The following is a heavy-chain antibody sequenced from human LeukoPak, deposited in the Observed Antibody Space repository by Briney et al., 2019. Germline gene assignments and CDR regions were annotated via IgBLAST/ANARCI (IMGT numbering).Heavy chain of an antibody. D-gene: IGHD6-19*01. J-gene: IGHJ4*02. CDR2: IYYSEST. CDR1: GGSISSYY. CDR3: ARVKGSSGLFDY. V-gene: IGHV4-59*01. Sequence: PSETLSLTCTVSGGSISSYYWSWIRQPPGKGLEWIGYIYYSESTNYNPSLKSRVTISVDTSKNQFSLKLSSVTAADTAVYYCARVKGSSGLFDYWGQGTLVTVSS.